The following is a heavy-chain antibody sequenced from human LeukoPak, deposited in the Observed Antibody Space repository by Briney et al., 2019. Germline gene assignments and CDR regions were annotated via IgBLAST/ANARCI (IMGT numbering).Heavy chain of an antibody. CDR3: ARDRRYCGGGSCYFDYFFDY. CDR1: GLNFNLYA. J-gene: IGHJ4*02. CDR2: ISYDCSIN. D-gene: IGHD2-15*01. V-gene: IGHV3-30-3*01. Sequence: PGGSLTLSCAPSGLNFNLYAVHWVRNAPGTGLGWVAVISYDCSINFYAAYVKGRVTISRDNSKSTLYLQMNSLRAEDSALYFCARDRRYCGGGSCYFDYFFDYWGQGTLVTVSS.